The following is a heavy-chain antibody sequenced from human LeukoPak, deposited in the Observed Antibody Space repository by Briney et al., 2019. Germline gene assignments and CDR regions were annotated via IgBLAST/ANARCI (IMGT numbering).Heavy chain of an antibody. CDR2: IYSGGST. CDR1: SNX. CDR3: AREDYGDYMDV. Sequence: SNXMSWVRQAPGKGLEWVSVIYSGGSTYYADSVKGRFTISRDNSKNTLYLQMNSLRAEDTAVYYCAREDYGDYMDVWGKGTTVTVSS. V-gene: IGHV3-53*01. J-gene: IGHJ6*03. D-gene: IGHD4-17*01.